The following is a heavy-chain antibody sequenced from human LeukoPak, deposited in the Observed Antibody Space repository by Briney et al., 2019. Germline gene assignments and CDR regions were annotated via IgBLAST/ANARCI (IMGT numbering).Heavy chain of an antibody. CDR3: AKVWSFGGYYGSGSYYDY. J-gene: IGHJ4*02. CDR1: GFTFSSYA. D-gene: IGHD3-10*01. V-gene: IGHV3-23*01. Sequence: GGSLRLSCAASGFTFSSYAMSWVRQAPGKGLEWVSAISGSGDSTYYADSVKGRFTISRDNSKNTLYLQTNSLRAEDTAVYYCAKVWSFGGYYGSGSYYDYWGQGTLVTVSS. CDR2: ISGSGDST.